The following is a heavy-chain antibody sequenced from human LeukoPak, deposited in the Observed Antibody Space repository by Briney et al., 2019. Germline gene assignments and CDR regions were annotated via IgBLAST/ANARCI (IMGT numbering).Heavy chain of an antibody. CDR1: ADSISSRY. Sequence: PSETLSLTCTVSADSISSRYCSWIRQPPGKALEWIGYIHSGGTTNYNPSLKSRLTISVDTSKKQFSLKLRSVTAADTAVYYCANLYYISSGSNFDYLGQGTLVTVSS. V-gene: IGHV4-59*11. CDR3: ANLYYISSGSNFDY. D-gene: IGHD3-22*01. CDR2: IHSGGTT. J-gene: IGHJ4*02.